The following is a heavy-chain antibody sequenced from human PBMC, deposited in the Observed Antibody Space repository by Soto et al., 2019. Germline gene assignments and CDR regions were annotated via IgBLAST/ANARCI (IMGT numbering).Heavy chain of an antibody. J-gene: IGHJ4*02. CDR1: GDSMRTFY. CDR2: IYYSGST. CDR3: TRVGGYYGDYPNFDY. Sequence: SETLSLTCTVYGDSMRTFYWSWIRQPPGKGLEWIGNIYYSGSTNYNPSHKSRVTMSVDMSRNQVSLKLSSVTAADTAVYYCTRVGGYYGDYPNFDYWGQGALVT. V-gene: IGHV4-59*01. D-gene: IGHD4-17*01.